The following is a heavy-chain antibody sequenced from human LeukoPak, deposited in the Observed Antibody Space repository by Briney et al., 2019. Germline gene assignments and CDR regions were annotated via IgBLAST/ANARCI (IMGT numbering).Heavy chain of an antibody. Sequence: PGGSLRLSCAASGFTFSSYSMNWVRQAPGKGLEWVSYISSSSSTIYYADSVKGRFTISRDNAKNSLYLQMNSLRAEDTAVYYCARLFPYDFWSGYRRKYNWFDPWGQGTLVTVSS. CDR3: ARLFPYDFWSGYRRKYNWFDP. CDR1: GFTFSSYS. D-gene: IGHD3-3*01. CDR2: ISSSSSTI. J-gene: IGHJ5*02. V-gene: IGHV3-48*04.